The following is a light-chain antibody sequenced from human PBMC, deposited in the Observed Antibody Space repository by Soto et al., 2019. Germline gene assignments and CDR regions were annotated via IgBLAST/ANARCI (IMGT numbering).Light chain of an antibody. CDR2: DAS. Sequence: DIQMTQSPSSLSASVGDRVTLTCRASQHITNYLNWFLQKPGKAPTLLIYDASKLETGVPSRFSGSGSGTDFTLTIRSLQLEDVVTFYCQQYDSFPYTFGQGTRLEMK. J-gene: IGKJ2*01. CDR1: QHITNY. CDR3: QQYDSFPYT. V-gene: IGKV1-33*01.